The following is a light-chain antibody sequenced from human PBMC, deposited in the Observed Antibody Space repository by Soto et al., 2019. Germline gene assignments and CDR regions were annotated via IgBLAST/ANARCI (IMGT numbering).Light chain of an antibody. V-gene: IGKV3-20*01. J-gene: IGKJ4*01. Sequence: EIVLTQSPGTLSLSPGERATLSCRASQSVSSSYLAWYQQKPGQAPRLLIYGASSRATGIPDRFSGSGSGTDFSLTISRLRPEDFAVYYCQQYGSSPPVALTFGGGTKVEIK. CDR3: QQYGSSPPVALT. CDR1: QSVSSSY. CDR2: GAS.